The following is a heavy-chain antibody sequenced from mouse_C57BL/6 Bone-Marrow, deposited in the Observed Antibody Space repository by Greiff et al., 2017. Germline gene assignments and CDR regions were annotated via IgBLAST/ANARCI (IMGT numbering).Heavy chain of an antibody. D-gene: IGHD1-1*01. CDR1: GYTFTSYW. V-gene: IGHV1-64*01. J-gene: IGHJ1*03. CDR2: IHPNSGST. Sequence: QVQLQQPGAELVKPGASVKLSCKASGYTFTSYWMHWVKQRPGQGLEWIGMIHPNSGSTNYNEKFKSKATLTVDKSSSTAYMQLSSLTSEDSAVYYCARSPITTVVAHFDVWGTGTTVTVSS. CDR3: ARSPITTVVAHFDV.